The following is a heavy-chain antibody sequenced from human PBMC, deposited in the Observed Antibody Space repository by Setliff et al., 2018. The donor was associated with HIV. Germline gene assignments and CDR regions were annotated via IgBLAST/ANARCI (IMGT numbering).Heavy chain of an antibody. CDR3: HRFMHV. CDR1: EFTFSDSW. Sequence: PGGSLRLSCEASEFTFSDSWIHWVRQVPGHGLVWVSTINSYGSTTSYADSVKGRFTISRDNARNTLYLQMSGLRAEDSAVYSCHRFMHVWGKGTTVTVSS. CDR2: INSYGSTT. J-gene: IGHJ6*03. V-gene: IGHV3-74*01.